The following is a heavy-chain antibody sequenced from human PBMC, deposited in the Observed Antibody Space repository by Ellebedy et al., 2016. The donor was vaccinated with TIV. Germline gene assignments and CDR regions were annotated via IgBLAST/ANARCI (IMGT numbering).Heavy chain of an antibody. CDR2: ISATGLSK. Sequence: GGSLRLSXVASGFTFSSHAMSWVRQAPGKGLEWVSAISATGLSKYYADSVKGRFTISRDNSKNTLYLHMNSLRAEDTAVYYCATHYDTSGYYYGYWGQGTLLTVSS. CDR3: ATHYDTSGYYYGY. CDR1: GFTFSSHA. V-gene: IGHV3-23*01. D-gene: IGHD3-22*01. J-gene: IGHJ4*02.